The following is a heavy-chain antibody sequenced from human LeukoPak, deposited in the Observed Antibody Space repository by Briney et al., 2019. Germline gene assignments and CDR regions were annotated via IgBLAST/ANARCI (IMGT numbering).Heavy chain of an antibody. CDR1: GFTVSSNY. CDR2: ISYDGSNK. Sequence: PGGSLRLSCAASGFTVSSNYMSWVRQAPGKGLEWVAVISYDGSNKYYADSVKGRFTISRDNSKNTLYLQMNSLRGEDTAVYYCAREGRSNPYGDYDSYYFDYWGQGNLVTVSS. D-gene: IGHD4-17*01. CDR3: AREGRSNPYGDYDSYYFDY. J-gene: IGHJ4*02. V-gene: IGHV3-30*03.